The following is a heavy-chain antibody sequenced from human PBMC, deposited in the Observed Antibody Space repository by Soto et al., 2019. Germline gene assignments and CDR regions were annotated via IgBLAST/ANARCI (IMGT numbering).Heavy chain of an antibody. D-gene: IGHD6-13*01. J-gene: IGHJ4*02. CDR2: ISAYNGNT. CDR3: ARDLAAGNCDY. V-gene: IGHV1-18*01. Sequence: QVQLVQSGAEVKKPGASVKVSCKASGYTFTSYGISWVRQTPGQGLEWMGWISAYNGNTNYAQKLQGRVIMTTDTPTSTAYMDLRSLRSDDTAVYYCARDLAAGNCDYWGQGALVTVSS. CDR1: GYTFTSYG.